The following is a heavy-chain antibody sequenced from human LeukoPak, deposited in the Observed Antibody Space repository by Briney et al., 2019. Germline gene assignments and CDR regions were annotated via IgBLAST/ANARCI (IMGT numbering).Heavy chain of an antibody. Sequence: PGGSLRLSCAASGFTFSSHWMTWVRQAPGKGLEWMATIKPDGSDTYYVNSVKGRLSISRDNSKNSLYLQMNSLRAEDTAVYYCARDPGGSNWGAFDVWGQGTMVTVSS. D-gene: IGHD3-16*01. V-gene: IGHV3-7*01. CDR1: GFTFSSHW. CDR3: ARDPGGSNWGAFDV. CDR2: IKPDGSDT. J-gene: IGHJ3*01.